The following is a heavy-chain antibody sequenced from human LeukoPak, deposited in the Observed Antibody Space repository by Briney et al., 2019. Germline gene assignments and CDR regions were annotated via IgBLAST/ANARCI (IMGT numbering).Heavy chain of an antibody. J-gene: IGHJ6*03. CDR2: INWNGGST. CDR3: ARDNDYRYYYYMDV. V-gene: IGHV3-20*04. D-gene: IGHD4-11*01. Sequence: GGSLRLSCAASGFTFDDYGMSWVRQAPGKGLEWVCGINWNGGSTGYADSVKGRFTISRDNAKNSLYLQMNSLRAEDTALHYCARDNDYRYYYYMDVWGKGTTVTVSS. CDR1: GFTFDDYG.